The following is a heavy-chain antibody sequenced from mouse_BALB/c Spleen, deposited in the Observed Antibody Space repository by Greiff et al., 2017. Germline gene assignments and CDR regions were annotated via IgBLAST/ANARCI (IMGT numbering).Heavy chain of an antibody. CDR1: GYTFTSYW. V-gene: IGHV1S81*02. D-gene: IGHD2-2*01. CDR2: INPSNGRT. J-gene: IGHJ3*01. Sequence: VQLQQPGAELVKPGASVKLSCKASGYTFTSYWMHWVKQRPGQGLEWIGEINPSNGRTNYNEKFKSKATLTVDKSSSTAYMQLSSLTSEDSAVYYCANGYLFAYWGQGTLVTVSA. CDR3: ANGYLFAY.